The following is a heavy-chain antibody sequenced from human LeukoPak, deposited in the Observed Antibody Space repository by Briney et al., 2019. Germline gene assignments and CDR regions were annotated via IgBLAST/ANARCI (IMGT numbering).Heavy chain of an antibody. J-gene: IGHJ3*02. CDR2: IYPGDSDT. Sequence: GESLKISCKGSGYSFTSYWIGWVRPMPGKGLEWMGIIYPGDSDTRYSPSFQGQVTISADKSISTAYLQWSSLKASDTAMYYCARHKRGLRLLELDAFDIWGQGTMVTVSS. V-gene: IGHV5-51*01. CDR1: GYSFTSYW. CDR3: ARHKRGLRLLELDAFDI. D-gene: IGHD3-3*01.